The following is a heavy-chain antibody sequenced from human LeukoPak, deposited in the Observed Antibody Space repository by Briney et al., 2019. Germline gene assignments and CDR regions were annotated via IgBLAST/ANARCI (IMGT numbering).Heavy chain of an antibody. V-gene: IGHV3-23*01. D-gene: IGHD2-2*01. CDR1: GFTFSSYA. Sequence: GGSLRLSCAASGFTFSSYAMSWVRQAPGKGLEWVSAISGSGGSTYYADSVKGRFTISRDNSKNTLYLQMTSLRAEDTAVYYCAKDALDCSSTSCYAPMDYWGQGTLVTVSS. CDR2: ISGSGGST. J-gene: IGHJ4*02. CDR3: AKDALDCSSTSCYAPMDY.